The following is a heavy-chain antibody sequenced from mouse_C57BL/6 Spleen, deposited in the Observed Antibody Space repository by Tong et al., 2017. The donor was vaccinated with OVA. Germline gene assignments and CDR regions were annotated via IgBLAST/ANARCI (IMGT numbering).Heavy chain of an antibody. J-gene: IGHJ2*01. CDR2: ISSGGSYT. D-gene: IGHD6-1*01. V-gene: IGHV5-6*01. CDR3: ARDPLNY. CDR1: GFTFSSYG. Sequence: EVQLQESGGDLVKPGGSLKLSCAASGFTFSSYGMSWVRQTPDKRLEWVATISSGGSYTYYPDSVKGRFTISRDNAKNTLYLQMSSLRSEDTAMYYCARDPLNYWGQGTTLTVSS.